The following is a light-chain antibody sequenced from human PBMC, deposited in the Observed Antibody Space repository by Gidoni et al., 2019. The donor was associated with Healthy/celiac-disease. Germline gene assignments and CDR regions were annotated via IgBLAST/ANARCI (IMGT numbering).Light chain of an antibody. CDR3: SSYTSSSTLGV. V-gene: IGLV2-14*01. Sequence: QSALTQPASVSGSPGQSLNISCTGTSSDVGGYNYVSWSQQHPGKAPKLMIYEVRNRPSGVANRFSGSKSGNTASLTISGLQAEDEADYYCSSYTSSSTLGVFGGGTKLTVL. J-gene: IGLJ2*01. CDR2: EVR. CDR1: SSDVGGYNY.